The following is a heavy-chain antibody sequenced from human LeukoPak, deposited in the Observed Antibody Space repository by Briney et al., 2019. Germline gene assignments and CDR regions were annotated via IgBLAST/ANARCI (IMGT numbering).Heavy chain of an antibody. CDR3: ATRSIASSGYFAFDI. J-gene: IGHJ3*02. Sequence: ASVKVSCKVSGYTLTELSMHWVRQAPGKGLEWMGGFDPEDGETIYAQKFQGRVTMTEDTSTDTAYMELSSLRSEDTAVYYCATRSIASSGYFAFDIWGQGTMVTVSS. D-gene: IGHD3-22*01. CDR1: GYTLTELS. V-gene: IGHV1-24*01. CDR2: FDPEDGET.